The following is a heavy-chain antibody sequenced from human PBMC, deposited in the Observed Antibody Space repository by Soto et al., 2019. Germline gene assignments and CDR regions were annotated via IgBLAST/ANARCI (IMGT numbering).Heavy chain of an antibody. CDR3: AREEEPIAAAGRVAFDI. Sequence: GGSLRLSCAASGFTFSSYGMHWVRQAPGKGLEWVAVIWYDGSNKYYADSVKGRFTISRDNSKNTLYLQMNSLRAEDTAVYYCAREEEPIAAAGRVAFDIWGQGTMVTVSS. J-gene: IGHJ3*02. V-gene: IGHV3-33*01. CDR2: IWYDGSNK. D-gene: IGHD6-13*01. CDR1: GFTFSSYG.